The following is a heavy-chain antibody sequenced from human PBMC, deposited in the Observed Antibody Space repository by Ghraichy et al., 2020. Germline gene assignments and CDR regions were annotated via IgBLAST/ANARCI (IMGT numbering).Heavy chain of an antibody. V-gene: IGHV4-59*01. D-gene: IGHD4-11*01. CDR2: IYYSGST. CDR1: GGSISSYY. CDR3: ARIDYSNYEGSHSYYGMDV. Sequence: SETLSLTYTVSGGSISSYYWSWIRQPPGKGLEWIGYIYYSGSTNYNPSLKSRVTISVDTSKNQFSLKLSSVTAADTAVYYCARIDYSNYEGSHSYYGMDVWGQGTTVTVSS. J-gene: IGHJ6*02.